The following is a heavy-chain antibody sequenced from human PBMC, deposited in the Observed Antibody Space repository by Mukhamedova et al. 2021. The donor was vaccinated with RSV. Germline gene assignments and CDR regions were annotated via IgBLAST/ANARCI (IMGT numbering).Heavy chain of an antibody. CDR2: LRGRDDYT. V-gene: IGHV3-23*01. Sequence: APGKGLEWVSTLRGRDDYTYYADSVKGRFTISRDISKNTLYLQMNSLRVEDTAIYYCAKNLRLQYSHDAFDMWGQGAVVTVSS. J-gene: IGHJ3*02. CDR3: AKNLRLQYSHDAFDM. D-gene: IGHD5-12*01.